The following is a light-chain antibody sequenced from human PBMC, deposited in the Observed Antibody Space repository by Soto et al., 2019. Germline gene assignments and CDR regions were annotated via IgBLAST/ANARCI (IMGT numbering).Light chain of an antibody. Sequence: QLTQSPSPLSASVGDRVIITCRASQSVSRSLNWYQQKAGQAPKLLIYAASTLHSGVPSRFTGSGSGTEFTLTISSLQPEDFATYYCQQNAITPPWTFGQGTKV. J-gene: IGKJ1*01. CDR2: AAS. CDR1: QSVSRS. CDR3: QQNAITPPWT. V-gene: IGKV1-39*01.